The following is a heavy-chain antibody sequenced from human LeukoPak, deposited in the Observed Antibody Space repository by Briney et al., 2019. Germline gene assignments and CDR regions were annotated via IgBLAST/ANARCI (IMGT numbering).Heavy chain of an antibody. D-gene: IGHD3-22*01. CDR2: FLYDGTHN. CDR1: GFTFSSYG. CDR3: ARDDRSRQFDI. V-gene: IGHV3-33*01. J-gene: IGHJ3*02. Sequence: SGGSLRLSCAASGFTFSSYGMHWVRQAPGKGLEGVAVFLYDGTHNNYADSVRGRFTISSDDSTNTLYLEMNSLSAEDTAVYYCARDDRSRQFDIWGQGTMVTVSS.